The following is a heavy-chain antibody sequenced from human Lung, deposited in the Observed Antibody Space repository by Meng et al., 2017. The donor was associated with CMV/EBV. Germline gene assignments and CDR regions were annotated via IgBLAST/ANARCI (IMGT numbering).Heavy chain of an antibody. J-gene: IGHJ3*02. Sequence: GGSLRLXCAASGFTFSSYGMHWVRQAPGKGLEWVAFIRYDGSNKYYADSVKGRFTISIDNSKNTLYLQMNSLRAEDTAVYYCAKDQGGSSPDAFDIWGQGXMVTVSS. D-gene: IGHD2-2*01. CDR2: IRYDGSNK. CDR3: AKDQGGSSPDAFDI. V-gene: IGHV3-30*02. CDR1: GFTFSSYG.